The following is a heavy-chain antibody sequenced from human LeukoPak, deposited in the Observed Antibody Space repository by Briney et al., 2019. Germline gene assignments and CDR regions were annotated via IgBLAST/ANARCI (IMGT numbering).Heavy chain of an antibody. V-gene: IGHV4-59*01. CDR2: IYYSGST. J-gene: IGHJ4*02. D-gene: IGHD1-26*01. CDR3: AGVKFAVGATTLDF. CDR1: GGSISSYY. Sequence: PSETLSLTCTVSGGSISSYYWSWIRQPPGKGLEWIGYIYYSGSTNYNPSLKSRVTISVDTSKNQFSLKLSSVTAADTAVYYCAGVKFAVGATTLDFWGQGTLVTVSS.